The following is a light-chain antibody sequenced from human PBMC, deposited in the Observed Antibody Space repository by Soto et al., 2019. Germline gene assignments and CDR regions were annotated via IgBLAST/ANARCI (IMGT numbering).Light chain of an antibody. CDR3: AEWDDSLVA. Sequence: QSVLTQPPSLSGTPGQRVTISCSGGNSNIGSNSVYWYQLLPGTAPKLLIYRNNQRPSGVPDRFSGSKSGTSASLAISGLRSEDEAHYFCAEWDDSLVAFGGGTQLTVL. CDR1: NSNIGSNS. V-gene: IGLV1-47*01. CDR2: RNN. J-gene: IGLJ3*02.